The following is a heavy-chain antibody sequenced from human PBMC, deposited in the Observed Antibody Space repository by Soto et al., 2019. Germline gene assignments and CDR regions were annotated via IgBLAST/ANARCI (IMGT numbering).Heavy chain of an antibody. CDR2: ISAYNGNT. V-gene: IGHV1-18*01. CDR1: GYTFTSYG. Sequence: ASVKVSCKASGYTFTSYGISWVRQAPGQGLEWMGWISAYNGNTNYAQKLQGRVTMTTDTSTSTASLKLSSVTAADTAVYYCARTEAAPAYYFDYWGQGTLVTVSS. CDR3: ARTEAAPAYYFDY. J-gene: IGHJ4*02.